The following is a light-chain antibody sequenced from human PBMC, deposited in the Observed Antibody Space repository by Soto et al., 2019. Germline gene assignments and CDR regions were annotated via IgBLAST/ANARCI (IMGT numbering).Light chain of an antibody. CDR2: GAS. Sequence: DIQMTQSPSSVSASVGDRVIITCRASQAFSNLLAWYQQKPGKAPKLLIYGASTLQGGVPSRFSGSESGTDFTLTIRSVQPEDFATYYCKQATTFPLTFGGGTKVDIK. CDR1: QAFSNL. CDR3: KQATTFPLT. J-gene: IGKJ4*01. V-gene: IGKV1-12*01.